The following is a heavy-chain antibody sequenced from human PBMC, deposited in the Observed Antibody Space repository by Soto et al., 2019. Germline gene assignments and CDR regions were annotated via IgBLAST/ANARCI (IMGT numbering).Heavy chain of an antibody. CDR2: ISGYNGRT. CDR1: GYNFRNFG. Sequence: QVQLEQSGDAVKKPGASVKVSCKASGYNFRNFGITWVRQASGLGLEWLGWISGYNGRTSSARNFRDRVVLTTDPATTTAYMELRSLTSDDTAIYYCAREGYSSGFDPFDFWGQGTKVTVSS. CDR3: AREGYSSGFDPFDF. V-gene: IGHV1-18*01. J-gene: IGHJ3*01. D-gene: IGHD5-18*01.